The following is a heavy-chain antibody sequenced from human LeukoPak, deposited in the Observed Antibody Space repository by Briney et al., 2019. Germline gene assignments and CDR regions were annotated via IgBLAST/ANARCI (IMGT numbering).Heavy chain of an antibody. CDR3: TRLGYDSSGYYASPVDY. J-gene: IGHJ4*02. D-gene: IGHD3-22*01. Sequence: GGSLKLSCAASGFTFSGSAMHWVRQASGKGLEWVGRIRSKANSYATAYAASVKGRFTISRDDSKNTAYLQMNSLKTEDTAVYYCTRLGYDSSGYYASPVDYWDQGTLVTVSS. V-gene: IGHV3-73*01. CDR2: IRSKANSYAT. CDR1: GFTFSGSA.